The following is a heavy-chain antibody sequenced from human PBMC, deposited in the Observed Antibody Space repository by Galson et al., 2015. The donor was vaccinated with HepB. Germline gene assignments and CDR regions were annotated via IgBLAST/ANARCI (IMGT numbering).Heavy chain of an antibody. CDR2: ISAYNGNT. D-gene: IGHD1-26*01. CDR1: GYTFTSYG. J-gene: IGHJ6*03. V-gene: IGHV1-18*01. Sequence: SVKVSCKASGYTFTSYGISWVRQAPGQGLEWMGWISAYNGNTNYAQKLQGRVTMTTDTSTSTAYMELRSLRSDDTAVYYCARAGGIVGATLYYYYYMDVWGKGTTVTVSS. CDR3: ARAGGIVGATLYYYYYMDV.